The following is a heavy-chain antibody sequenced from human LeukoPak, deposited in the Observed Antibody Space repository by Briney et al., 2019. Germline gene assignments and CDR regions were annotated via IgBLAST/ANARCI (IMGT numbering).Heavy chain of an antibody. CDR1: GFTFSSYG. CDR3: ARGYSGYR. D-gene: IGHD5-12*01. CDR2: ISYDGSNK. J-gene: IGHJ5*02. V-gene: IGHV3-30*03. Sequence: GGSLRLSCAASGFTFSSYGMHWVRQAPGKGLEWVAVISYDGSNKYYADSVKGRFTISRDNSKNSLYLQLNSLRVEDTAVYYCARGYSGYRWGQGTLATVSS.